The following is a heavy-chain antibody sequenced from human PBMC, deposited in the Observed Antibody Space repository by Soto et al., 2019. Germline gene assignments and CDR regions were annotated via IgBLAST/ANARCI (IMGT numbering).Heavy chain of an antibody. Sequence: GGSLRLSCVASGLTFSDYYMSWIRQAPGKGLEWISYINSSSSYTNYADSVKGRFTISRDNAENSVYLQMNSLRAEDTAVYYCASGYDSSGFPPDYWGQGTLVTVSS. CDR1: GLTFSDYY. J-gene: IGHJ4*02. V-gene: IGHV3-11*06. CDR3: ASGYDSSGFPPDY. CDR2: INSSSSYT. D-gene: IGHD3-22*01.